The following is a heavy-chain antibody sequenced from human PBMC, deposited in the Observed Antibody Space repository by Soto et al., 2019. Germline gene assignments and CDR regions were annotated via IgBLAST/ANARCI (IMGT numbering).Heavy chain of an antibody. J-gene: IGHJ4*02. V-gene: IGHV1-69*02. Sequence: QVQLVQSGAEVKKPGSSVKVSCKASGGTFSSYTINWVRQAPGQGLEWMGRIIPILGIANYAQKFQGRVTITADKSTSTAYTELSSLRSEDTAVYYCARHYGDYNRGYWGQGTLVTVSS. CDR1: GGTFSSYT. D-gene: IGHD4-17*01. CDR2: IIPILGIA. CDR3: ARHYGDYNRGY.